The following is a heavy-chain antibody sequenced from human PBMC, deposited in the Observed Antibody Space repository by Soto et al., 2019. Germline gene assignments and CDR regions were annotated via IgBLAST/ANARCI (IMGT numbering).Heavy chain of an antibody. V-gene: IGHV3-48*02. CDR3: ARLYYDYA. D-gene: IGHD3-3*01. Sequence: GGSLRLSCAGSGFTFGTYSMNWVRQAAGKGLEWIAYISYDSDTIQYADSVKGRFTISRDNAKNSLYLQMNSLRDEDTAVYYCARLYYDYAWGQGTTVTVSS. J-gene: IGHJ6*02. CDR2: ISYDSDTI. CDR1: GFTFGTYS.